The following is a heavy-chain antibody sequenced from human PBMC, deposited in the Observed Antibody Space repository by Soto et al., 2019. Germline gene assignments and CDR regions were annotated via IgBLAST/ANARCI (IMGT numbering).Heavy chain of an antibody. J-gene: IGHJ4*02. CDR1: GFTFTSYD. CDR2: MNPNSGNT. V-gene: IGHV1-8*01. Sequence: QVQLVQSGAEVKKPGASVKVSCKASGFTFTSYDINWVRQATGQGRGGMGWMNPNSGNTGYAQKFQARVTMTRNTSISTAYMELSSLRSEDTAVYFCARELTSRALDYWGQGTLVTVSS. CDR3: ARELTSRALDY. D-gene: IGHD3-16*01.